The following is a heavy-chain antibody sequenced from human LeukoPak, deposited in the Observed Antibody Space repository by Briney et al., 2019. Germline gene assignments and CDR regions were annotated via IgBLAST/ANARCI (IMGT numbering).Heavy chain of an antibody. J-gene: IGHJ5*02. Sequence: ASVKVSCKASGGRSSSYVISWVRQAPGQGLEWMGRIIPMLGIVNYAQSFQGRVTISADKSTNTGYMELTSLRSEDTAVYYCAKDSGFSAWGGLGPWGQGTLVTVTS. CDR2: IIPMLGIV. V-gene: IGHV1-69*04. D-gene: IGHD5-12*01. CDR1: GGRSSSYV. CDR3: AKDSGFSAWGGLGP.